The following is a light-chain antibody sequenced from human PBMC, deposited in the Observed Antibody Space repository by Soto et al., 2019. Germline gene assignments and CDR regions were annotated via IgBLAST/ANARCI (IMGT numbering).Light chain of an antibody. V-gene: IGKV1-12*01. Sequence: DLQMTQSPSSVSASVGDRVTITCRASRDIGSWLAWYQQKPGKAPDLLIYGASSLQSGVPSRFYGSGSGTDFTLTISSLQPEDFATYYCQQGGSFPITFGQGTRLEIK. CDR3: QQGGSFPIT. J-gene: IGKJ5*01. CDR1: RDIGSW. CDR2: GAS.